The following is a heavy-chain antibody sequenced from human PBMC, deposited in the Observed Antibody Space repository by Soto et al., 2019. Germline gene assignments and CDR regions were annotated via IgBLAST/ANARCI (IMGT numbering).Heavy chain of an antibody. CDR1: GFTVSSNY. J-gene: IGHJ4*02. V-gene: IGHV3-53*02. CDR3: ASASYGVYNLDY. Sequence: EVQLVETGGGLIQPGGSLRLSCAASGFTVSSNYMSWVRQAPGKGLEWVSVIYSGGSTYYADSVKGRFTISRDNSKNTLYLHMNILRAEDTVVYYCASASYGVYNLDYWGQGTLVTVSS. CDR2: IYSGGST. D-gene: IGHD5-18*01.